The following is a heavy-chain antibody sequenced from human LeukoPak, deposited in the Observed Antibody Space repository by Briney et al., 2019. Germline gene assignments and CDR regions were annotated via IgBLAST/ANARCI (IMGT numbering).Heavy chain of an antibody. D-gene: IGHD1-26*01. V-gene: IGHV3-48*01. Sequence: GGSLRLSCAASGFTFSSYSMNWVRQAPGKGLEWVSYISGSSSTIYYADSVKGRFTISRDNSKNTLYLQMNSLGAEDTAVYYCAKDLWELLSYFDYWGQGTLVTVSS. CDR2: ISGSSSTI. CDR3: AKDLWELLSYFDY. CDR1: GFTFSSYS. J-gene: IGHJ4*02.